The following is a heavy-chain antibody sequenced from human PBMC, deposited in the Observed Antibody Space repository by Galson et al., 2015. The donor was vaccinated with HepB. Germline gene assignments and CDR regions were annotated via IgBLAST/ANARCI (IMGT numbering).Heavy chain of an antibody. CDR1: GFTFSNSW. CDR3: ARWDY. CDR2: IKEDGSER. Sequence: SLRLSCAASGFTFSNSWMSWVRQAPGKGLEWVANIKEDGSERYYVDSVKGRFTISRDNAKNSLYLQMSSLRAEDTAVYYCARWDYWGQGILVTVSP. V-gene: IGHV3-7*01. J-gene: IGHJ4*02.